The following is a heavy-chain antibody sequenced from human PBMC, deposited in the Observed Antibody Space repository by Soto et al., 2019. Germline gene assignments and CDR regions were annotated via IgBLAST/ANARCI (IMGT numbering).Heavy chain of an antibody. D-gene: IGHD2-8*01. Sequence: PSETLSLTCTVSGGSISSYYWSWIRQPPGKGLEWVGYIYYSGSTNYNPSLKSRVTISVDTSKNQFSLKLSSVTAADTAVYYCARHSGLTSDMDVWGKGTTVTVSS. V-gene: IGHV4-59*08. CDR3: ARHSGLTSDMDV. J-gene: IGHJ6*03. CDR1: GGSISSYY. CDR2: IYYSGST.